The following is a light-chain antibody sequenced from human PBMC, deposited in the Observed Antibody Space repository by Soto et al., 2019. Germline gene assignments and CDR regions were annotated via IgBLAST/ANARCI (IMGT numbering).Light chain of an antibody. CDR3: QQYGNSPPIT. V-gene: IGKV3-20*01. CDR2: DAS. J-gene: IGKJ5*01. CDR1: QSVSSSY. Sequence: EIVLTQSPGTLSLSPGERATLSCWASQSVSSSYLAWYQQKPGHAPRLLIFDASTRATGIPDGFSGSWSGTDFTLTISRLEPEVFAVYYCQQYGNSPPITFGKGTRLEI.